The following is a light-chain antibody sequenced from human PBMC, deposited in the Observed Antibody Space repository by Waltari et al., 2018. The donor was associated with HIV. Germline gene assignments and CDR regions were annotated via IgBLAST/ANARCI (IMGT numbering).Light chain of an antibody. V-gene: IGLV1-44*01. CDR3: ATWDDSLNGRV. CDR2: TNN. J-gene: IGLJ3*02. CDR1: YSNIGRNT. Sequence: QSVLTQPPSASGTPGQRVAISCSGSYSNIGRNTVTWYRQLPGTAPKLLIYTNNHRPSGVPARCSGSKSGTSASLAIIGLQSEDEADYYCATWDDSLNGRVFGGGTKLTVL.